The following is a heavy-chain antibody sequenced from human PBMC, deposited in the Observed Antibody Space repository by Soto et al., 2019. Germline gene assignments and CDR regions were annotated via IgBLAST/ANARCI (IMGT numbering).Heavy chain of an antibody. V-gene: IGHV4-39*01. CDR3: AKGGSGSYSNAFDI. CDR1: GGSISSSSYY. Sequence: PSETLSLTCTVSGGSISSSSYYWGWIRQPPGKGLEWIGSIYYRGSTYYNPSLKSRVTISVDTSKNQFSLKLSSVTAADTAVYYCAKGGSGSYSNAFDIWGQGTMVTVS. CDR2: IYYRGST. D-gene: IGHD3-10*01. J-gene: IGHJ3*02.